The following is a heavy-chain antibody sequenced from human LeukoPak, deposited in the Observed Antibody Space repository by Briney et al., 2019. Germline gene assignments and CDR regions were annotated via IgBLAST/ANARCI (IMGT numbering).Heavy chain of an antibody. CDR3: AKVGYCSSTSCYHFDC. CDR1: GFTFSSYS. CDR2: ISSSSSYI. V-gene: IGHV3-21*01. J-gene: IGHJ4*02. D-gene: IGHD2-2*01. Sequence: PGGSLRLSCAASGFTFSSYSMNWVRQAPGKGLEWVSSISSSSSYIYYADSVKGRFTISRDNAKNSLYLQMNSLRAEDTAVYYCAKVGYCSSTSCYHFDCWGQGTLVTVSS.